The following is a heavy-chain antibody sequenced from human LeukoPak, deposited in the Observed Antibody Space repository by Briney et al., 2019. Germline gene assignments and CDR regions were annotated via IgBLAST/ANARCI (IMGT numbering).Heavy chain of an antibody. J-gene: IGHJ4*02. CDR1: GFTFSSYS. Sequence: GGSLRLSCAASGFTFSSYSMNWVRQAPGKGLEWVSHISSTSSTIYYADSVKGRFTISRDNAKNSVYLQMNSLRAEDTAVYYCARAWGSGYDLNYWGQGTLVTVSS. V-gene: IGHV3-48*04. D-gene: IGHD5-12*01. CDR3: ARAWGSGYDLNY. CDR2: ISSTSSTI.